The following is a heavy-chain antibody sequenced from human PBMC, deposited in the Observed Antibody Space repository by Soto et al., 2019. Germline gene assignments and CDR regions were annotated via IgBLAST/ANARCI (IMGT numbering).Heavy chain of an antibody. J-gene: IGHJ4*02. CDR2: IDGSGGGT. D-gene: IGHD2-15*01. Sequence: GGSLRLSCAASGFPFSTTDMSWVRQAPGKGLEWVSIIDGSGGGTYYADFVKGRFTISRDNSKNTVYLQMTTLRVDDTAVYYCAKDIVVVVAAKGAPFDYWGQGTLVTVSS. V-gene: IGHV3-23*01. CDR3: AKDIVVVVAAKGAPFDY. CDR1: GFPFSTTD.